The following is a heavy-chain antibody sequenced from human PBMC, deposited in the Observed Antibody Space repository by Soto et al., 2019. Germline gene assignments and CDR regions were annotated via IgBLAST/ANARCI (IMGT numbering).Heavy chain of an antibody. CDR3: ARIGYGDYLNYYYYYGMDV. CDR2: ISAYNGNT. J-gene: IGHJ6*02. D-gene: IGHD4-17*01. CDR1: GYTFTSYG. V-gene: IGHV1-18*01. Sequence: QVQLVQSGAEVKKPGASVKVSCKASGYTFTSYGISWVRQAPGQGLEWMGWISAYNGNTNYAQKLQGRVTMTTDTATSTAYMELRSLRSDDTAVYYCARIGYGDYLNYYYYYGMDVWGQGTTVTVSS.